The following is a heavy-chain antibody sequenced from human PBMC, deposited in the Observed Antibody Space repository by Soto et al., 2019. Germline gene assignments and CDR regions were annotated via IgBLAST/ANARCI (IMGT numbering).Heavy chain of an antibody. V-gene: IGHV4-30-4*01. D-gene: IGHD3-9*01. CDR1: GGSISSGDYY. Sequence: QVQLQESGPGLVKPSQTLSLTCTVSGGSISSGDYYWIWIRQPPGKGLEWIGYIYYSGSTYYNPSLKSRVTISVATSKNQFSLKLSSVTAADTAVYYCARAFDILTRYYFDYWGQGTLVTVSS. CDR3: ARAFDILTRYYFDY. J-gene: IGHJ4*02. CDR2: IYYSGST.